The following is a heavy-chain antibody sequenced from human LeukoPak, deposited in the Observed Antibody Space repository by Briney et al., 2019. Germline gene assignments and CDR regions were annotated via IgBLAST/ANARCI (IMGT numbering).Heavy chain of an antibody. J-gene: IGHJ4*02. CDR3: ARDQGSRIQLWYEGFDY. V-gene: IGHV3-66*01. CDR1: GFTVSSNY. D-gene: IGHD5-18*01. Sequence: GGSLRLSCAASGFTVSSNYMSCVRQAPGKGLEWVSVIYSGGSTYYADSVKGRFTISRDNSKNTLYLQMNSLRAEDTAVYYCARDQGSRIQLWYEGFDYWGQGTLVTVSS. CDR2: IYSGGST.